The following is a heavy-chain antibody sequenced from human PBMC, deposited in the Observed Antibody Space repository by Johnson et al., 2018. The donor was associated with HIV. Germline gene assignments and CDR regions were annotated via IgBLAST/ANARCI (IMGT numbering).Heavy chain of an antibody. Sequence: VQLVESGGGVVRPGGSLRLSCAASGFTFDDYGMSWVRQAPGKGLEWVSRINSDGSSTYYADSLEGRFTISRDNSKNTLSLQMDSLRPEDTAVYYCAREQELIGERAFDIWGQGTMVTVSS. CDR2: INSDGSST. V-gene: IGHV3-20*04. J-gene: IGHJ3*02. CDR1: GFTFDDYG. CDR3: AREQELIGERAFDI. D-gene: IGHD6-13*01.